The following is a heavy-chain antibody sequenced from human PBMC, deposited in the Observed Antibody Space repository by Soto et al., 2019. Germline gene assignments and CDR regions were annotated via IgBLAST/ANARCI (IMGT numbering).Heavy chain of an antibody. V-gene: IGHV5-51*03. D-gene: IGHD3-10*01. J-gene: IGHJ6*02. CDR1: GYSFTSYW. CDR3: ARAMVRVKNDYGVDF. CDR2: IYPGDSDT. Sequence: EVQLVQSGAEVKKPGESLKISCKGSGYSFTSYWIGWVRQMPGKGLEWMGIIYPGDSDTRYSPSFQGQVTISADTSISTAYLQWSSLKASDTAMYYCARAMVRVKNDYGVDFWGQGTTVTVSS.